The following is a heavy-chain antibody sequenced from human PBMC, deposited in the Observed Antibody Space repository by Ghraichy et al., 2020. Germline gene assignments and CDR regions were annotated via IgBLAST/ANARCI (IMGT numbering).Heavy chain of an antibody. CDR2: ISTSGSS. D-gene: IGHD1-14*01. J-gene: IGHJ6*02. V-gene: IGHV4-4*07. Sequence: SETLSLTCTVSGGSMNTYYWSWIRQPAGKGLEWIGRISTSGSSDYNPSLKSRLTMSVDTSKNQFSLKLSSVTAADTAVYYCARVLQVFGYYYGMDVWGQGTTVTVSS. CDR3: ARVLQVFGYYYGMDV. CDR1: GGSMNTYY.